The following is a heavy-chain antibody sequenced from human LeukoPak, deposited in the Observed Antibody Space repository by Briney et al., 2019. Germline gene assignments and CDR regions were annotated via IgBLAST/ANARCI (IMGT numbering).Heavy chain of an antibody. D-gene: IGHD1-26*01. CDR3: ARAVGGSYYYWYFDL. V-gene: IGHV4-61*02. CDR2: IYTSGST. Sequence: PSQTLSLTCTVSGGSISSGSYYWSWIRQPAGKGLEWIGRIYTSGSTNYNPSLKSRVTISVDTSKNQFSLKLSSVTAADTAVYYCARAVGGSYYYWYFDLRGRGTLVTVSS. CDR1: GGSISSGSYY. J-gene: IGHJ2*01.